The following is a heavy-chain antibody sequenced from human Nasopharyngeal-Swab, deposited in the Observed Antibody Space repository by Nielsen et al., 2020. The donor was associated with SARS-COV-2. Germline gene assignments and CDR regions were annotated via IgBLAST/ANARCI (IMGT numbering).Heavy chain of an antibody. V-gene: IGHV3-43*02. CDR2: ISGDGGST. Sequence: GESLNISCAASGFTVDDYAMHWVLHAPGKGLEWVCLISGDGGSTYYADSVKSRFTISRDNSKNSMYLQMNSLRTEHTALYYCANEGGYSGHGTFDYWGQGTLVTVSS. CDR1: GFTVDDYA. D-gene: IGHD5-12*01. CDR3: ANEGGYSGHGTFDY. J-gene: IGHJ4*02.